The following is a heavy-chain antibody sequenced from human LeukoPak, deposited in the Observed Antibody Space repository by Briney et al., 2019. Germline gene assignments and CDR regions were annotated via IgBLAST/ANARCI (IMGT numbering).Heavy chain of an antibody. Sequence: PGGSLRLSCAASGFTFSTYGMHWVRQAPGKGLEWVTFIRYDGSNKYYADSVKGRFTISRDNSKNTLYLQMNSLRTEDTAVYYCAKDIRSDSGSPGYWGQGTLVTVSS. J-gene: IGHJ4*02. CDR1: GFTFSTYG. D-gene: IGHD1-26*01. CDR2: IRYDGSNK. CDR3: AKDIRSDSGSPGY. V-gene: IGHV3-30*02.